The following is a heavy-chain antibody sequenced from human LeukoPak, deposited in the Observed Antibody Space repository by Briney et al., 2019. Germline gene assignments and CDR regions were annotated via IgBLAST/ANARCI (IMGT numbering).Heavy chain of an antibody. CDR1: GFTFSSYS. CDR3: ARAHGSYGEIEDY. Sequence: KPGGSLRLSCAASGFTFSSYSMNWVRQAPGKGLEWVSSISSSSSYIYYADSVKGRFTISRDNAKNSLYLQMNSLRAEDTAVYYCARAHGSYGEIEDYWGQGTLVTVSS. D-gene: IGHD1-26*01. V-gene: IGHV3-21*01. CDR2: ISSSSSYI. J-gene: IGHJ4*02.